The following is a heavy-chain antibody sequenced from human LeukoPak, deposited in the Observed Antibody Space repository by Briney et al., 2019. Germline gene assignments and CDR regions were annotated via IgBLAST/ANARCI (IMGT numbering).Heavy chain of an antibody. CDR1: GGPISSGGYY. D-gene: IGHD5-12*01. J-gene: IGHJ4*02. CDR2: IYHSGST. V-gene: IGHV4-30-2*01. CDR3: ARDRYSGYDFSY. Sequence: SETLSLTCTVSGGPISSGGYYWSWIRQPPGKGLEWIGYIYHSGSTYCNPSLKSRVSLSVDRSKNQFSLKLSSVTAADTAVYYCARDRYSGYDFSYWGQGTLVTVSS.